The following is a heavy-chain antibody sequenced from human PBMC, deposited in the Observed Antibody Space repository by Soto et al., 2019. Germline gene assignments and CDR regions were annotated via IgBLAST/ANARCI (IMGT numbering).Heavy chain of an antibody. D-gene: IGHD5-12*01. Sequence: PGGSLRLSCAPSPFTFSTYSMYWVRQAPGKGLEWVSSISSSSSSIYYADSLRGRFTISRDNAKNSLYLQMNSLRAEDTAMYYCAKDNGYDAATLDYWGQGTPVTASS. CDR1: PFTFSTYS. J-gene: IGHJ4*02. CDR2: ISSSSSSI. CDR3: AKDNGYDAATLDY. V-gene: IGHV3-21*01.